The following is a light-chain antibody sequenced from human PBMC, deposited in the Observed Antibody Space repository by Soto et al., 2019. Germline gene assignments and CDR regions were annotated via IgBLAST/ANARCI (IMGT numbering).Light chain of an antibody. J-gene: IGKJ1*01. V-gene: IGKV2-28*01. Sequence: DIVMTQSPLSLPVTPGEPASISCRSSQSLLHSNGYNYLDWYLQKPGQSPQLLIYLGSNRASGVPDRFSGSGSGTDVTLKISRVAAEDVGVYYCMQALQTPRTFGQGTKVEIK. CDR1: QSLLHSNGYNY. CDR3: MQALQTPRT. CDR2: LGS.